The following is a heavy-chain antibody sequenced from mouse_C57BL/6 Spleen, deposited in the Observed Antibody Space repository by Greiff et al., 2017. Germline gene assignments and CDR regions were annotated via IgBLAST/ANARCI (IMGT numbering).Heavy chain of an antibody. CDR3: ARSYGSFPDWYFDV. V-gene: IGHV1-64*01. CDR2: IHPNSGST. Sequence: QVQLQQPGAELVKPGASVKLSCKASGYTFTSYWMHWVKQRPGQGLEWIGMIHPNSGSTNYNEKFKSKATLTVDKSSSTAYMQLSSLTSEDSAVYYCARSYGSFPDWYFDVWGTGTTVTVSS. D-gene: IGHD1-1*01. J-gene: IGHJ1*03. CDR1: GYTFTSYW.